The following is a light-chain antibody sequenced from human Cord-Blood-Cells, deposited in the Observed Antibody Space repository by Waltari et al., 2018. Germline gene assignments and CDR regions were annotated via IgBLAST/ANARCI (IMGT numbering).Light chain of an antibody. CDR3: CSYAGSSTYV. Sequence: SALHQPCPRAGSPGTAVTSPCTGTRSECWSYYHISRDQQHPGKAPKLMIYEGSKRPSGVSNRFSGSKSGNTASLTISGLQAEDEADYYCCSYAGSSTYVFGTGTKVTVL. V-gene: IGLV2-23*01. CDR1: RSECWSYYH. J-gene: IGLJ1*01. CDR2: EGS.